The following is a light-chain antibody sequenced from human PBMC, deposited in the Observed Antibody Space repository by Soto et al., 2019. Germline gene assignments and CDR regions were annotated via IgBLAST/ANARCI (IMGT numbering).Light chain of an antibody. CDR1: QGVSSSY. Sequence: EIVLTQSPGTMSLSPGERATLSCRASQGVSSSYLAWYQQKPCQRPRLLIYGASRRATGIPDRFSGSGSGTDFTLTITRLEPEDFAGYYCQHYRTSFGGGPKVEIK. V-gene: IGKV3-20*01. CDR2: GAS. J-gene: IGKJ4*01. CDR3: QHYRTS.